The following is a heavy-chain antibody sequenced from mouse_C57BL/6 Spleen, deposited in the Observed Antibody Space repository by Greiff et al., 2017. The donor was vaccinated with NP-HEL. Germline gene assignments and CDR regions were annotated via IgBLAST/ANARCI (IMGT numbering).Heavy chain of an antibody. CDR2: IYPSDSET. Sequence: QVQLQQPGAELVRPGSSVKLSCKASGYTFTSYWMDWVKQRPGQGLEWIGNIYPSDSETHYNQKFKDKATLTVDKSSSTAYMQLSSLTSEDSAVYYCARSPLITTVVDYYAMDYWGQGTSVTVSS. CDR3: ARSPLITTVVDYYAMDY. J-gene: IGHJ4*01. CDR1: GYTFTSYW. V-gene: IGHV1-61*01. D-gene: IGHD1-1*01.